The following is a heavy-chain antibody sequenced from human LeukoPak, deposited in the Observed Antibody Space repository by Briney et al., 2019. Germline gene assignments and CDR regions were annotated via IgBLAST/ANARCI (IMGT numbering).Heavy chain of an antibody. J-gene: IGHJ4*02. CDR2: ITGSGGST. Sequence: PGGSLRLSCAASGFIFSNYAVSWVRQAPGKGLEWVSGITGSGGSTSYADSVKVRFTIYRDDSKNTLYLLMNSLRAEDTAVYYCAKRPADSSGYFDYWGQGTLVTVSS. CDR3: AKRPADSSGYFDY. CDR1: GFIFSNYA. V-gene: IGHV3-23*01. D-gene: IGHD3-22*01.